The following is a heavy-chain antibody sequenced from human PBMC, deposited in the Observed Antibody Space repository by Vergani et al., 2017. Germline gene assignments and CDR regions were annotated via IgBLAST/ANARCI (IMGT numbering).Heavy chain of an antibody. CDR3: ARGGCNGPRCYTQYNYYYFIDV. Sequence: QVLLVQSGAEVKKPGASVRVSCKTSGYTFTNYYIHWVRQAPGQGLEWMGIINPSGGSTTYAQQFQGRLTMTRDTSTSTVYMDLSNLRSEDTAVYYCARGGCNGPRCYTQYNYYYFIDVWATGTTVTVSS. D-gene: IGHD2-2*02. CDR1: GYTFTNYY. CDR2: INPSGGST. J-gene: IGHJ6*03. V-gene: IGHV1-46*01.